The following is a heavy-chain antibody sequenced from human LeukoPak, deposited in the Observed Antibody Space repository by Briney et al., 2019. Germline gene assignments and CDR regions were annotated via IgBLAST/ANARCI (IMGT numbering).Heavy chain of an antibody. CDR3: AKRLGYYDSSEGYFDQ. J-gene: IGHJ4*02. CDR2: ISYDGSYK. V-gene: IGHV3-30*18. CDR1: GFTFSSFG. D-gene: IGHD3-22*01. Sequence: PGGSLRLSCAASGFTFSSFGMHGVRPAPGKGLEWVAVISYDGSYKNYVDSVKGRFTISRYISKNTLYLQMNSLRAEDTAVYYCAKRLGYYDSSEGYFDQWGQGTLVAVSS.